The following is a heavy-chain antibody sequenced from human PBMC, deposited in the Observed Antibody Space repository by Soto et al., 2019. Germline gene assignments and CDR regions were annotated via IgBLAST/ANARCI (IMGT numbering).Heavy chain of an antibody. CDR3: AKVAAYCSSTSCFRPYYYYMDV. J-gene: IGHJ6*03. CDR1: GFTFDDYA. V-gene: IGHV3-9*01. Sequence: GGSLRLSCAASGFTFDDYAMHWVRQAPGKGLEWVSGISWNSGSIGYADSVKGRFTISRDNAKNSLYLQMNSLRAEDTALYYCAKVAAYCSSTSCFRPYYYYMDVWGKGTTVTVSS. CDR2: ISWNSGSI. D-gene: IGHD2-2*01.